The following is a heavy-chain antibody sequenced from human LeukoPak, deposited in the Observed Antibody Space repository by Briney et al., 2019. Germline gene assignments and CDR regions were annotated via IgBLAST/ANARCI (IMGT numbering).Heavy chain of an antibody. CDR2: ISGGSGSST. CDR3: AKDSYDFWSGYSSIPLDY. J-gene: IGHJ4*02. CDR1: GFTFSSYA. D-gene: IGHD3-3*01. V-gene: IGHV3-23*01. Sequence: GGSLRLSCAASGFTFSSYAMSWVRQAPGKGLEWFSAISGGSGSSTYYADAVKGRFTISRDNSKNTLCLQMNSLRAEDTAVYYCAKDSYDFWSGYSSIPLDYWGQGTLVTVSS.